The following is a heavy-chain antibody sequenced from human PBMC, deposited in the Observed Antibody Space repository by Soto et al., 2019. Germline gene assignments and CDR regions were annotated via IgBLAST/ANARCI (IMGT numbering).Heavy chain of an antibody. CDR2: ISAYNGNT. Sequence: ASVKVSCKASGYTFTSYGISWVRQAPGQGLEWMGWISAYNGNTNYAQKLQGRVTMTTDTSTSTAYMELRSLRSDDTAVYYCARRYCSSTSCYMRDYWGQGTLVTVSS. CDR3: ARRYCSSTSCYMRDY. J-gene: IGHJ4*02. CDR1: GYTFTSYG. D-gene: IGHD2-2*02. V-gene: IGHV1-18*01.